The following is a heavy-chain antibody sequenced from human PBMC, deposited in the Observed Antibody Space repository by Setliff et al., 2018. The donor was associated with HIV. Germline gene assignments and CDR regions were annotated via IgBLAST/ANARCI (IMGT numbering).Heavy chain of an antibody. CDR1: GGSFSGYY. J-gene: IGHJ4*02. Sequence: SETLSLTCAVYGGSFSGYYWNWIRQSPGKGLEWIGEINHRGNTNYNPSLKNRVTISVDTSKNRFSLKLNSVTAADTAVYYCTRSLVVTAHLDYWGQGTLVTVSS. D-gene: IGHD2-21*02. V-gene: IGHV4-34*01. CDR2: INHRGNT. CDR3: TRSLVVTAHLDY.